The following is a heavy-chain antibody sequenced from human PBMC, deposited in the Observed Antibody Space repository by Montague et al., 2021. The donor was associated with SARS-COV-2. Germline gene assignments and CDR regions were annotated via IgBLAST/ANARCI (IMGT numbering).Heavy chain of an antibody. D-gene: IGHD3-16*01. CDR1: AGSISSPNW. CDR3: ARGGTYHYGMDV. CDR2: IYYTGNT. Sequence: SETLSLTCAVSAGSISSPNWWNWVRQPPGKGLEWIGEIYYTGNTNYNPSLKSRVTIFIDKSKNHFSLQLSSVTAADTAAYYCARGGTYHYGMDVWGPGTTVAVSS. V-gene: IGHV4-4*02. J-gene: IGHJ6*02.